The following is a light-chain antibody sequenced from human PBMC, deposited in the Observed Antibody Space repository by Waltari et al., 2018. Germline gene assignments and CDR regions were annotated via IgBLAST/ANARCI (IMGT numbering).Light chain of an antibody. V-gene: IGLV2-23*02. CDR3: QSYDRDLSGFVI. Sequence: QSALTQPASVSGSPGQSITISCTGTSSDIGNSNLVSWYQQHPGKAPKPIIYEVNMRPAGVSIRFSGSRSVNTASLTISELQAEDEADYYCQSYDRDLSGFVIFGGGTKLTVL. CDR2: EVN. J-gene: IGLJ2*01. CDR1: SSDIGNSNL.